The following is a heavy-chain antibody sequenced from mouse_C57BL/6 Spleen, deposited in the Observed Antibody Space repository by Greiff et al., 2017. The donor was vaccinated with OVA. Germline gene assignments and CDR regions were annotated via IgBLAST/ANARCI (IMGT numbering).Heavy chain of an antibody. CDR2: IYPNNGGT. V-gene: IGHV1-22*01. CDR3: ARFLLRDYAMDY. Sequence: VQLQQSGPELVKPGASVKMSCKASGYTFTDYNMHWVKQSHGKSLEWIGYIYPNNGGTSYNKKFKGKATLTANKSSSTAYMELRSLTSEDSAVYYCARFLLRDYAMDYWGQGTSVTVSS. CDR1: GYTFTDYN. D-gene: IGHD1-1*01. J-gene: IGHJ4*01.